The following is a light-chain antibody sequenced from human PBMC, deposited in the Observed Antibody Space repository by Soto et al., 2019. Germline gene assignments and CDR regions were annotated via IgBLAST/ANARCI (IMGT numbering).Light chain of an antibody. J-gene: IGKJ1*01. V-gene: IGKV1-5*01. CDR3: QQYDSYPWT. CDR1: QSISSW. Sequence: DIQMTQSPSTLSASVGDRVTITCRASQSISSWLAWYRQKPGKVPKLLIYDASSLESGVPSRFSGGGSGTEFTLTISSLQPDDFATYYCQQYDSYPWTFGQGTKVDIK. CDR2: DAS.